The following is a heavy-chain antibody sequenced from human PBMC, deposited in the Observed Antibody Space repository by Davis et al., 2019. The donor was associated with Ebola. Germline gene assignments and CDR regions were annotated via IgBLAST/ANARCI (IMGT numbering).Heavy chain of an antibody. CDR2: TYYSGNT. CDR1: GDSIGSYY. Sequence: PSETLSLTCTASGDSIGSYYRSWIRQPPGKEPAGIGYTYYSGNTRKNPSLKSRVTLSVDMSKNEFSLKLTAVTAADTGVYCRARDRDGYNWVDSWGQGTQVTVSS. V-gene: IGHV4-59*01. J-gene: IGHJ5*01. D-gene: IGHD5-24*01. CDR3: ARDRDGYNWVDS.